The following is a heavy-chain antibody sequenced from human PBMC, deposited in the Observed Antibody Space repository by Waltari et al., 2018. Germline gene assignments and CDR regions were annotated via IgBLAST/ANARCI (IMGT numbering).Heavy chain of an antibody. Sequence: QVQLQQWGAGLLKPSETLSLTCALYGGSFADYWWSWIRQPPGKWLEWIGEINHSGSTNYNPSLKSRVTMSVDTSKNQFSLNLNSVAAADTAVYYCARGRDYVWNLLWGQGTLVTVSS. V-gene: IGHV4-34*01. J-gene: IGHJ4*02. CDR1: GGSFADYW. D-gene: IGHD3-16*01. CDR2: INHSGST. CDR3: ARGRDYVWNLL.